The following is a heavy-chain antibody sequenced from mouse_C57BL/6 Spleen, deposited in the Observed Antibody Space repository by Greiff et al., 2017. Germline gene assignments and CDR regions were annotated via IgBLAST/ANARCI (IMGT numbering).Heavy chain of an antibody. CDR3: ARDYGSSYRFAY. CDR1: GYTFTSYW. D-gene: IGHD1-1*01. V-gene: IGHV1-55*01. Sequence: QVQLQQPGAELVKPGASVKMSCKASGYTFTSYWITWVKQRPGQGLEWIGDIYPGSGSTNYNEKFKSKATLTVDTSSSTAYMQLSSLTSEDSAVYYCARDYGSSYRFAYWGQGTLVTVSA. CDR2: IYPGSGST. J-gene: IGHJ3*01.